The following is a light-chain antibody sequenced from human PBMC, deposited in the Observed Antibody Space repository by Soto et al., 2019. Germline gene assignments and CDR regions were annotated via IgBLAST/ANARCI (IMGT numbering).Light chain of an antibody. V-gene: IGLV2-11*01. Sequence: QSALTQPRSVSGSPGQSVTISCTGTSSDVGGYNFVSWYQQHPGKAPKLMIYDVTNRPSGVPDRFSGSKSGNTASLAISWLQAEDEADYYCCSYAGSYTLVFGTGTKLTVL. CDR3: CSYAGSYTLV. J-gene: IGLJ1*01. CDR2: DVT. CDR1: SSDVGGYNF.